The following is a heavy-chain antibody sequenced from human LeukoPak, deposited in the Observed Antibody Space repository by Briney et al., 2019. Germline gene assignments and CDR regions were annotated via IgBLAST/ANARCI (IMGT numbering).Heavy chain of an antibody. J-gene: IGHJ4*02. CDR1: GFPFSIYE. D-gene: IGHD6-19*01. CDR3: ALLAVASDFGC. V-gene: IGHV3-48*03. CDR2: IGSSGTTI. Sequence: GGSLRLSCAASGFPFSIYEMTWVRQAPGKGLQWVSNIGSSGTTIYYADSVKGRFSISRDNAKNSLYLQMNSLRVEDTAVYYCALLAVASDFGCWGQGALVTAAS.